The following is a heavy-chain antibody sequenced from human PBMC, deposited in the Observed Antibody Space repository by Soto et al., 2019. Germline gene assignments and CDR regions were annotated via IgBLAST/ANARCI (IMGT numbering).Heavy chain of an antibody. V-gene: IGHV4-4*02. CDR2: IFHDGTA. CDR3: ARLVYDTRLNYMYFDF. D-gene: IGHD3-10*01. J-gene: IGHJ4*02. Sequence: PSETLSLTCAGSGVSLTSGNWWTWVRQSPQRGLEYIGEIFHDGTANYYPSFERRVAMSVDTSRNQFSLKLTSVTAADTAVYFCARLVYDTRLNYMYFDFWGPGTLVT. CDR1: GVSLTSGNW.